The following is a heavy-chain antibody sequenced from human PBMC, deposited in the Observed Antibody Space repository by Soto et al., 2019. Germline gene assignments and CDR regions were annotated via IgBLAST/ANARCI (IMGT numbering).Heavy chain of an antibody. D-gene: IGHD7-27*01. CDR3: ARELGSVIDY. J-gene: IGHJ4*02. V-gene: IGHV3-53*01. CDR1: GFTFSSNY. CDR2: IYADTNT. Sequence: EVQLVESGGGLIQPGGSLRLSCAASGFTFSSNYMTWVRQAPGKGLEWVSTIYADTNTYYADSVKGRFTISRDNSKSTLDLQMSSLRPEDAAMYYCARELGSVIDYCGQGTLVTVSS.